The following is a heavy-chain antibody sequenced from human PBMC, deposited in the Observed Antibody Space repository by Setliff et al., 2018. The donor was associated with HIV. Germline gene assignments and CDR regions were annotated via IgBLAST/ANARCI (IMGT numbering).Heavy chain of an antibody. Sequence: SETLSLTCTVSGGSIGNYYWNWIRQSAGKGLEWIGHIYSSGTTTYNPSLKSRVTISVDTSKNQFSLKLSSVTTADTAVYYCARASSVADHFDYWGQGTLVTVSS. D-gene: IGHD6-19*01. CDR3: ARASSVADHFDY. CDR2: IYSSGTT. J-gene: IGHJ4*02. V-gene: IGHV4-4*07. CDR1: GGSIGNYY.